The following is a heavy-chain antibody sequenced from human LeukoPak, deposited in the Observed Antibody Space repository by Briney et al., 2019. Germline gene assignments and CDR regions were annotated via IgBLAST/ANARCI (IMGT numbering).Heavy chain of an antibody. CDR3: ARGLPRYHLLSGEYDY. J-gene: IGHJ4*02. CDR2: INPSGGST. Sequence: ASVKVSCKASGYTFTSYYMHWVRQAPGQGLEWMGIINPSGGSTSYAQKFQGRVTMTRDMSTSTVYMELSSLRSEDTAVYYCARGLPRYHLLSGEYDYWGQGTLVTVSS. V-gene: IGHV1-46*01. CDR1: GYTFTSYY. D-gene: IGHD2-2*01.